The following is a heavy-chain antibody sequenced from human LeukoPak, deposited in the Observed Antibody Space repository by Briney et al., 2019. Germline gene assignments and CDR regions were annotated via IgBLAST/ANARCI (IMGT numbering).Heavy chain of an antibody. J-gene: IGHJ5*02. D-gene: IGHD2-8*01. CDR1: GLSIGTGYY. V-gene: IGHV4-38-2*02. Sequence: PSETLSLTCSVSGLSIGTGYYWAWIRQPPGKGLEWIGSFFQLGGTYYNPSLKNRVTISVDTPKNEFSLTLTSVTAADTAIYYCAKDDRLLTNWFDPWGQGTLVTVST. CDR3: AKDDRLLTNWFDP. CDR2: FFQLGGT.